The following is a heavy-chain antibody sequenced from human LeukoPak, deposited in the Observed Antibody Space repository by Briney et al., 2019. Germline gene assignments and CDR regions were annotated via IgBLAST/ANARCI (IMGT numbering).Heavy chain of an antibody. CDR3: ARSEIGCQLLHGMDV. Sequence: SETLSLTCTVSGGSISSYYWSWIRQPPGKGLEWIGYIYYSGSTNYNPSLKSRVTISVDTSKNQFSLKLSSVTAADTAVYYCARSEIGCQLLHGMDVWGQGTTVTVSS. CDR2: IYYSGST. V-gene: IGHV4-59*01. J-gene: IGHJ6*02. D-gene: IGHD2-2*01. CDR1: GGSISSYY.